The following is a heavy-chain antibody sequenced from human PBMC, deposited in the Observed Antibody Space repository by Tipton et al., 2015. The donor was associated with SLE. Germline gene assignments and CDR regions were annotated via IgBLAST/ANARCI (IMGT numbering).Heavy chain of an antibody. Sequence: TLSLTCTVSGYSISSGYYWSWIRQPPGKGLEWIGEINHSGSTNYNPSLKSRVTISVDTSKNQFSLKLSSVTAADTAVYYCARARSGSPARYYYYGMDVWGQGTTVTVSS. D-gene: IGHD1-26*01. CDR1: GYSISSGYY. CDR3: ARARSGSPARYYYYGMDV. CDR2: INHSGST. J-gene: IGHJ6*02. V-gene: IGHV4-38-2*02.